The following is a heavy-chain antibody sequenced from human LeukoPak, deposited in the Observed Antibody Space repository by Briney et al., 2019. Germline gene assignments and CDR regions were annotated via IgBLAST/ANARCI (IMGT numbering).Heavy chain of an antibody. CDR1: GYTFTGYY. V-gene: IGHV1-2*02. D-gene: IGHD4-17*01. Sequence: ASVKVSGKASGYTFTGYYMHWVRQAPGQGLEWMGWINPNSGGTNYAQKFQGRVTMTRDTSISTAYMELSRLRSDDTAVYYCARAETTVTTIDYWGQGTLVTVSS. CDR3: ARAETTVTTIDY. CDR2: INPNSGGT. J-gene: IGHJ4*02.